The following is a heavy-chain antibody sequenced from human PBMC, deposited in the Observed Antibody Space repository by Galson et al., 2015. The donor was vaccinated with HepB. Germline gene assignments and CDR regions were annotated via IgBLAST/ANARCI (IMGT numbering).Heavy chain of an antibody. CDR2: IIPILGIA. D-gene: IGHD4-23*01. CDR3: ARDGGRTTVVTPGDNADAFDI. V-gene: IGHV1-69*04. CDR1: GGTFSSYT. Sequence: SVKVSCKASGGTFSSYTISWVRQAPGQGLEWMGRIIPILGIANYAQKFQSRVTITADKSTSTAYMELSSLRSEDTAVYYCARDGGRTTVVTPGDNADAFDIWGQGTMVTVSS. J-gene: IGHJ3*02.